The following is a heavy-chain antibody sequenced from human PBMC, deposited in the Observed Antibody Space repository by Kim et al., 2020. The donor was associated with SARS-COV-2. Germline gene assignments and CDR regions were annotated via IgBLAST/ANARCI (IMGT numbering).Heavy chain of an antibody. D-gene: IGHD3-10*01. V-gene: IGHV3-23*03. Sequence: GGSLRLSCAASGFTFSSYAMSWVRQAPGKGLEWVSVIYSGGSSTHYADSVKGRFTISRDNSKNTLYLQMNSLRAEDTAVYYCAADMVRGLYLSIWGQGTMVTVSS. CDR2: IYSGGSST. J-gene: IGHJ3*02. CDR1: GFTFSSYA. CDR3: AADMVRGLYLSI.